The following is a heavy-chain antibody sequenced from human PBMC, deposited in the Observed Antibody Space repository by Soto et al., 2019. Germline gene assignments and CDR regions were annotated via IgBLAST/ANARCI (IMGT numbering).Heavy chain of an antibody. Sequence: PSETLSLTCAVSGGSISSSNWWSWVRQPPGKGLEWIGEIYHSGSTNYNPSLKSRVTISVDKSKNQFSLKLSSVTAADTAVYYCARSIAARIYGMDVWGQGTTVTVSS. CDR3: ARSIAARIYGMDV. CDR2: IYHSGST. J-gene: IGHJ6*02. D-gene: IGHD6-6*01. CDR1: GGSISSSNW. V-gene: IGHV4-4*02.